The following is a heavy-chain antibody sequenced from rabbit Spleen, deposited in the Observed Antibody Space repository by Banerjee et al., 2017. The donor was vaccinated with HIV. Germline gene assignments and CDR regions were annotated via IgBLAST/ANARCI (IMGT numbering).Heavy chain of an antibody. V-gene: IGHV1S45*01. D-gene: IGHD4-1*01. CDR2: IYAGSGDYT. Sequence: QEQLEESGGGLVKPGGTLTLTCSASGFSFSTDYYLCWVRQAPGKGLESIACIYAGSGDYTYYASWAKGRFTISKTSSTTVALEMTSLTDADTATYFCARDLTDVIGWNFGWWGPGTLVTVS. CDR3: ARDLTDVIGWNFGW. CDR1: GFSFSTDYY. J-gene: IGHJ6*01.